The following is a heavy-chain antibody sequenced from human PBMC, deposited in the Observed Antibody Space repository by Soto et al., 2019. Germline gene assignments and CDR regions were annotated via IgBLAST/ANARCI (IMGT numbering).Heavy chain of an antibody. V-gene: IGHV4-59*08. CDR3: GTHHTGYYGSGVYFDY. CDR2: IYYSGST. J-gene: IGHJ4*02. Sequence: SETLSLTCTVSGGSISRYYWSWIRQPPGKGLEWIGYIYYSGSTNYNPSLKSRVTISVDTSKNQFSLKLSSVTAADTAVYYCGTHHTGYYGSGVYFDYWGQGTLVTVSS. CDR1: GGSISRYY. D-gene: IGHD3-10*01.